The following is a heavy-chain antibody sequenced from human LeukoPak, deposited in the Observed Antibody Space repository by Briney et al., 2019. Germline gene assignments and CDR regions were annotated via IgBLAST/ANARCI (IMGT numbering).Heavy chain of an antibody. CDR3: ASVPDYYGSGSWWFDP. J-gene: IGHJ5*02. CDR1: GYTFTSYG. CDR2: ISAYNGNT. Sequence: GASVKVSCKASGYTFTSYGISWVRQAPGQGLEWMGWISAYNGNTNSAQKLQGRVTMTTDTSTSTAYMELRSLRSDDTAVYYCASVPDYYGSGSWWFDPWGQGTLVTVSS. D-gene: IGHD3-10*01. V-gene: IGHV1-18*01.